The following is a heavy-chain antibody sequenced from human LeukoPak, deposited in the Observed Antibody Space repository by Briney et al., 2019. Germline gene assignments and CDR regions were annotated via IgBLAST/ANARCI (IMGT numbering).Heavy chain of an antibody. V-gene: IGHV3-49*04. CDR3: SRNGLVDFDY. CDR1: GFAFDAFA. CDR2: IRRRAYGGAA. J-gene: IGHJ4*02. Sequence: PGGSLRLSCTTSGFAFDAFAMSWVRQPAGKGREWVGFIRRRAYGGAAEYAASVKGRFIISRDDSKGIAYLQMNSLKTEDTAVYYCSRNGLVDFDYWGQGSRVIVSP.